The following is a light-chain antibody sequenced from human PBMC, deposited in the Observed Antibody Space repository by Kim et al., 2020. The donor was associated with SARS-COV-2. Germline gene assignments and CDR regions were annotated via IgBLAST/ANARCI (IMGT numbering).Light chain of an antibody. CDR2: RAS. J-gene: IGKJ2*01. CDR3: QQYDTSPYT. CDR1: QSVPSNY. Sequence: LSPGERAPLSCRASQSVPSNYLAWYQQKSGQAPRLHIFRASSRAAGIPDRFSGSGSGTDFTLTISRLEPEDFAVYYCQQYDTSPYTFGQGTKLEI. V-gene: IGKV3-20*01.